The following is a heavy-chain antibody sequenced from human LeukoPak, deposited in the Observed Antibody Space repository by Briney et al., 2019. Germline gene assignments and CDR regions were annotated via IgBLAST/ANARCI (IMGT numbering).Heavy chain of an antibody. J-gene: IGHJ3*02. CDR1: GFTFSSYW. V-gene: IGHV3-7*01. D-gene: IGHD5-18*01. Sequence: GGSLRLSCAASGFTFSSYWMSWVRQAPGKGLEWVANIKQGGSEKYYVDSVKGRFTISRDNAKNSLYLQMNSLRAEDTAVYYCARGRYSYGSGAFDIWGQGTMVTVSS. CDR3: ARGRYSYGSGAFDI. CDR2: IKQGGSEK.